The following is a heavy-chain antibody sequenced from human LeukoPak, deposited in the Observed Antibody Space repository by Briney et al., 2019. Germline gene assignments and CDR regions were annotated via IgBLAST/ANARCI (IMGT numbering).Heavy chain of an antibody. CDR2: INHSGST. D-gene: IGHD1-26*01. V-gene: IGHV4-34*01. Sequence: SETLSLTCAVYGGSFSGYYWSWIRQPPGKGLEWIGEINHSGSTNYNPSLKSRVTISVDTSKNKFSLKLGSVTAADTAVYYCARDPSGSYFNWFDPWGQGTLVTVSS. CDR3: ARDPSGSYFNWFDP. J-gene: IGHJ5*02. CDR1: GGSFSGYY.